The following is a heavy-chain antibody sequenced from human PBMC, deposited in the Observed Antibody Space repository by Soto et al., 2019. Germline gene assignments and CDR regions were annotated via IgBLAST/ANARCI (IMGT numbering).Heavy chain of an antibody. CDR2: IYYTGST. CDR3: ARHAFGSGFYYGMGV. D-gene: IGHD3-10*01. CDR1: GDSITSYY. Sequence: SETRSLTCTFSGDSITSYYWSWIRQPPGKGLEWLGYIYYTGSTTYNPSLKSRVTISLDTSKNQFSLKLNSVTAADTAVYYCARHAFGSGFYYGMGVWGQGTTVT. J-gene: IGHJ6*02. V-gene: IGHV4-59*08.